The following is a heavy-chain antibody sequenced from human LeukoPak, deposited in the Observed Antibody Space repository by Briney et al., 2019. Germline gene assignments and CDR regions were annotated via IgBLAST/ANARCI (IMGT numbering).Heavy chain of an antibody. CDR3: AKGAAAGLVDWFDL. D-gene: IGHD6-13*01. J-gene: IGHJ5*02. CDR2: VSGSAGGT. CDR1: GFTFSSYA. V-gene: IGHV3-23*01. Sequence: GGSLRLSCAASGFTFSSYAMMWVRQAPGKGLGWVSTVSGSAGGTYYADSLKGRITISTDNSKNTLYLLMNSLRAEDTAVYYCAKGAAAGLVDWFDLWGQGTLVAVSS.